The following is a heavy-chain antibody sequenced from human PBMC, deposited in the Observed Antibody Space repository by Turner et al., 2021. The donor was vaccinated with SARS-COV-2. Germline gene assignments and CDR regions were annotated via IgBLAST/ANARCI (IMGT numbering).Heavy chain of an antibody. CDR2: ISDDGSNK. CDR1: GFTFSGYG. V-gene: IGHV3-30*18. D-gene: IGHD2-15*01. J-gene: IGHJ4*02. CDR3: AKGGGPYCSGGSCYPGSFDY. Sequence: QVQLVESGGGVVQPGRSLRLSCAASGFTFSGYGMHWVRQAPGKGLEWVAVISDDGSNKYYGDSVKGRFTISRDNSKNTLYLKMNSLRAEDTAVYYCAKGGGPYCSGGSCYPGSFDYWGQGTLVTVSS.